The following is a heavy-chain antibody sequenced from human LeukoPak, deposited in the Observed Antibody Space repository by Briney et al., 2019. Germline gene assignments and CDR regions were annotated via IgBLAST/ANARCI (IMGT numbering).Heavy chain of an antibody. CDR3: ARGTYRGEKYYDTTGGPFDI. CDR1: EFPFSSYT. D-gene: IGHD3-22*01. CDR2: ISRSSSDI. V-gene: IGHV3-21*01. J-gene: IGHJ3*02. Sequence: GGSLRLSCAASEFPFSSYTMHWVRQAPGKGLEWVSSISRSSSDIHYAFSLKGRFTISRDNAKNSLYLQMNSLRAEDTAVYYCARGTYRGEKYYDTTGGPFDIWGQGTMVTVSS.